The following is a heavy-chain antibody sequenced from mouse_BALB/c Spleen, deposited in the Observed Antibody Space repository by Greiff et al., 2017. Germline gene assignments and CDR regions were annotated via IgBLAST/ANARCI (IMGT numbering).Heavy chain of an antibody. Sequence: QVQLQQSGAELMKPGASVKISCKATGYTFSSYWIEWVKQRPGHGLEWIGEILPGSGSTNYNEKFKGKATFTADTSSNTAYMQLSSLTSEDSAVYYCARSTARAIWFAYWGQGTLVTVSA. J-gene: IGHJ3*01. CDR2: ILPGSGST. D-gene: IGHD3-1*01. V-gene: IGHV1-9*01. CDR3: ARSTARAIWFAY. CDR1: GYTFSSYW.